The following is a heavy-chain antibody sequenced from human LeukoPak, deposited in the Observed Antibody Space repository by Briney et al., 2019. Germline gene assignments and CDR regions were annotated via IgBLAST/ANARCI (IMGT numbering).Heavy chain of an antibody. CDR1: GASLRENY. CDR3: ARVVRSSTSRYYYYYYMDV. CDR2: VKHSGST. Sequence: SETLSLTCNVSGASLRENYWSWIRQSPGKGLGWIAEVKHSGSTNYNPSLKSRVTISADTSKSEISLKLSTVTAADTAVYYCARVVRSSTSRYYYYYYMDVWGKGTTVTVSS. J-gene: IGHJ6*03. D-gene: IGHD2-2*01. V-gene: IGHV4-34*01.